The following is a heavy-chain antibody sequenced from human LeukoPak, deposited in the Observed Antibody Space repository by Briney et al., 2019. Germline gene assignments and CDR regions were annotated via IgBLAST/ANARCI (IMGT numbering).Heavy chain of an antibody. CDR2: IRSKAYGGTT. CDR1: GFTFGDYA. Sequence: PGGSLRLSCTASGFTFGDYAMSWVRQAPGKGLEWVGFIRSKAYGGTTEYAASVKGRFTISRDDSKSIAYLQMNSLKTEDTAVYYCTRDGRSFSFKAIWFGTPYYYYYMDVWGKGITVTISS. V-gene: IGHV3-49*04. D-gene: IGHD3-10*01. CDR3: TRDGRSFSFKAIWFGTPYYYYYMDV. J-gene: IGHJ6*03.